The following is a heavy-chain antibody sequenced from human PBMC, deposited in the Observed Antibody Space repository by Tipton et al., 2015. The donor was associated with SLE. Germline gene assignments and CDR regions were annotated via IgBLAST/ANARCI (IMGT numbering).Heavy chain of an antibody. J-gene: IGHJ5*02. CDR1: GASISTYF. V-gene: IGHV4-59*01. D-gene: IGHD1-14*01. Sequence: TLSLTCTVSGASISTYFWSWIRQPPGKGLEWIGYIYYSGSTNYNPSLKSRVTMSVDTSKNQFSLRLTSVTAADTAVYYCARTSDRAPENWFDPWGQGTLVTVSS. CDR2: IYYSGST. CDR3: ARTSDRAPENWFDP.